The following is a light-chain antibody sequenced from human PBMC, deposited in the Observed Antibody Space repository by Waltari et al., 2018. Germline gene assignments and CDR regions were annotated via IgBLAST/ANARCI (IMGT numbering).Light chain of an antibody. CDR2: GAS. Sequence: DIVLTQSPGTLSLSPGERATLSCRASQSVSSSYLAWYQQKPGQAPRLLIYGASSRATGIPDRFSGSGSGTDFSLTISRLEPEDFAVYYCQRYGSSPLTFGGGTKLEIK. V-gene: IGKV3-20*01. CDR3: QRYGSSPLT. J-gene: IGKJ4*01. CDR1: QSVSSSY.